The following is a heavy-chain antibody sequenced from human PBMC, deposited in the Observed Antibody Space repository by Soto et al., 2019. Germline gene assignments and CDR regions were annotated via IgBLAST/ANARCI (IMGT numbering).Heavy chain of an antibody. D-gene: IGHD2-21*02. V-gene: IGHV4-31*03. J-gene: IGHJ4*02. CDR1: GGSISSGGYY. CDR3: AREYCGGDCYSSYFDY. Sequence: RSLTCTVSGGSISSGGYYWSWIRQHPGKGLEWIGYIYYSGSTYYNPSLKSRVTISVDTSKNQFSLKLSSVTAADTAVYYCAREYCGGDCYSSYFDYWGQGTLVTVSS. CDR2: IYYSGST.